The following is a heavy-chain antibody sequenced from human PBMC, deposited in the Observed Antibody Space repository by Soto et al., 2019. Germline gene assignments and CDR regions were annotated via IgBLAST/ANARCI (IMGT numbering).Heavy chain of an antibody. J-gene: IGHJ5*02. D-gene: IGHD3-10*01. V-gene: IGHV3-30*18. CDR2: ISYDGSNK. CDR3: AKRLRSGMVPWFDP. Sequence: QVQLVESGGGVVQPGRSLRLSCAASGSTFSSYDMHWVRQAPGKGLEWVAVISYDGSNKYYADSVKGRFTISRDNSKNTLYLHMNSLRAEDTAVYYCAKRLRSGMVPWFDPWGQGTLVTVSS. CDR1: GSTFSSYD.